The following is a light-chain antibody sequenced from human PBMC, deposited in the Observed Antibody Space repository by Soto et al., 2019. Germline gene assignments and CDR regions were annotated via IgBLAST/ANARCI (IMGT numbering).Light chain of an antibody. V-gene: IGKV1D-16*01. Sequence: DIQMTQSPSSLSASVGDRVTITCRASEGITNWLAWYQQKPGKAPKSLIYGASSLQSGVPSRFSGSGSGTEFTLTISSLQPDDFATYYCQQYNSYSQTFGQGTKVDIK. J-gene: IGKJ1*01. CDR3: QQYNSYSQT. CDR1: EGITNW. CDR2: GAS.